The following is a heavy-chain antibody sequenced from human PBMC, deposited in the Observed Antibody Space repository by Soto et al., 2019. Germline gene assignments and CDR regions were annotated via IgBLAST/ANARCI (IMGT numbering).Heavy chain of an antibody. J-gene: IGHJ3*02. D-gene: IGHD5-18*01. CDR2: VYYSGST. CDR1: GGTISSSSYS. CDR3: ARVWGYSYGLASDI. V-gene: IGHV4-39*01. Sequence: PSETLSLTCTVSGGTISSSSYSWGWIRQPPGKGLEWIGTVYYSGSTDCNPSLKSRVTISVDRSKSQFSLKLRSVTAADTAVYYCARVWGYSYGLASDIWGQGTMVTVSS.